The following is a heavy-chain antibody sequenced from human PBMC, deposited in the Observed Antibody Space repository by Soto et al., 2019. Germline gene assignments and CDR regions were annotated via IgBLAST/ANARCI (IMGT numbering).Heavy chain of an antibody. CDR3: ARDVTASGWTSGVYYYGMDV. D-gene: IGHD6-19*01. V-gene: IGHV4-59*01. Sequence: ETLSLTCAVSGGSISSYYWSWIRQPPGKGLEWIGYIYYSGSTNYNPSLKSRVTISVDTSKNQFSLKLSSVTAADTAVYYCARDVTASGWTSGVYYYGMDVWGQGTKVTVSS. CDR1: GGSISSYY. CDR2: IYYSGST. J-gene: IGHJ6*02.